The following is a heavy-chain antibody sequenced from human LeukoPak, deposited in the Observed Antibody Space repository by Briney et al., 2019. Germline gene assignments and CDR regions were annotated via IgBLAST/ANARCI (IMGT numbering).Heavy chain of an antibody. J-gene: IGHJ3*02. CDR2: IYSDGSS. V-gene: IGHV4-61*02. Sequence: SQTLSLTCTVSGGSISIGGYYGSWIRQPAGKGLEWIGRIYSDGSSNCSPSLKSRVTISIDTSKNQFSLNLSSVTAADTAAYYCARVIRRDPYNYDGFDIWGQGTMVTVSS. D-gene: IGHD5-24*01. CDR1: GGSISIGGYY. CDR3: ARVIRRDPYNYDGFDI.